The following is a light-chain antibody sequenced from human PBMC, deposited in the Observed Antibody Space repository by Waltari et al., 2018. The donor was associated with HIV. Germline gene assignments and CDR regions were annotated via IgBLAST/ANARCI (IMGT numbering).Light chain of an antibody. CDR1: SSNIGSNT. CDR2: SNN. Sequence: QSVLTQPPSASGTPGQRVIISCSGSSSNIGSNTVNWYQQLPGTAPKLLIHSNNPRPSGVPDRFSGSKSGTSASLAISGLQSEEEADYYCAAWDDSLNGIVVFGEGTKLTVL. CDR3: AAWDDSLNGIVV. J-gene: IGLJ2*01. V-gene: IGLV1-44*01.